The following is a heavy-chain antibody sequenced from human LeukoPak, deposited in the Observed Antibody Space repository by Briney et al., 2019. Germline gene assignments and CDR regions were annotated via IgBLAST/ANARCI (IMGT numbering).Heavy chain of an antibody. Sequence: GGSLRLSCAASGFTFSSNYMSWVRRAPGKGLEWVSLIYSGGSTYYADSVKGRFTISRDNSKNTLYLQMSSLRAEDTAVYYCAREPGGARYSGYDPFDYWGQGTLVTVSS. CDR1: GFTFSSNY. D-gene: IGHD5-12*01. CDR2: IYSGGST. V-gene: IGHV3-53*01. J-gene: IGHJ4*02. CDR3: AREPGGARYSGYDPFDY.